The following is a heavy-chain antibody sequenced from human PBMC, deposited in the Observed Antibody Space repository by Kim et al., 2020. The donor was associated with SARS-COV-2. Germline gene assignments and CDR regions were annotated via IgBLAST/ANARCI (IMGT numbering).Heavy chain of an antibody. CDR1: GGTFSNYG. CDR2: IVANDGKV. V-gene: IGHV1-69*04. Sequence: SVKVSCKASGGTFSNYGMSWVRQVPGQGPEWMGRIVANDGKVKYAEKFQGRVTITADKSTSTAYMELSSLKSEDTAVYYCVRGGNGNREDYQYWGQGT. J-gene: IGHJ4*02. CDR3: VRGGNGNREDYQY. D-gene: IGHD2-8*01.